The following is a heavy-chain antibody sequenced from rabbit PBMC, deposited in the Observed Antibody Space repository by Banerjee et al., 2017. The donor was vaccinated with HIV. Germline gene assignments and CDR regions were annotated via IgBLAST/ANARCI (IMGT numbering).Heavy chain of an antibody. J-gene: IGHJ4*01. Sequence: QSLEESGGDLVKPGASLTLTCTASGIDFSSAYDMCWVRQAPGKGLEWIACIYAGSSGTTYYASWAKGRFTISKTSSTTVTLQMTSLTAADTATYFCARDGSGYDYFNFWGPGTLVTDS. V-gene: IGHV1S40*01. D-gene: IGHD1-1*01. CDR1: GIDFSSAYD. CDR2: IYAGSSGTT. CDR3: ARDGSGYDYFNF.